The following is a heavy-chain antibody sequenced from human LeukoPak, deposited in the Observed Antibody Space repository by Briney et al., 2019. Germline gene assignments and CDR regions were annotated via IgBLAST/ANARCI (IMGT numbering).Heavy chain of an antibody. V-gene: IGHV1-2*02. CDR2: INPNSGGT. J-gene: IGHJ6*02. Sequence: ASVKVSCKASGYTFTGYYMHWVRQAPGQGLEWVGWINPNSGGTNYAQKFQGRVTMTRDTSISTAYMELSRLRSDDTAVYYCARGYSSSLSYYYYYSMDVWGQGTTVTVSS. CDR3: ARGYSSSLSYYYYYSMDV. CDR1: GYTFTGYY. D-gene: IGHD6-13*01.